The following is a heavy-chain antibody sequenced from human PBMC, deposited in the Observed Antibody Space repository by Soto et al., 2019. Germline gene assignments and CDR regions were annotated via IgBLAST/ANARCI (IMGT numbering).Heavy chain of an antibody. J-gene: IGHJ4*02. CDR3: ARIGGWYDIDF. Sequence: SETLSLTCSVSGGSVSSGSFHWSWIRQPPGKGLQFIGSIFYNGTANYSPSLKNRVSISIDTSQSQFFLQLISVAAADTAVYYCARIGGWYDIDFWGQGSLVTVSS. D-gene: IGHD6-19*01. V-gene: IGHV4-61*01. CDR1: GGSVSSGSFH. CDR2: IFYNGTA.